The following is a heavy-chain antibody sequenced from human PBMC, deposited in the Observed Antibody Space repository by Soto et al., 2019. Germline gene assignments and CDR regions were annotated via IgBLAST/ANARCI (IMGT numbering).Heavy chain of an antibody. V-gene: IGHV2-5*01. CDR1: GFSLSTSGVG. J-gene: IGHJ4*02. Sequence: QITLKESGPTLVKPTQTLTLTCTFSGFSLSTSGVGVGWIRQPPGKALEWLALIYWNDDKRYSPSLKSRLTITKDTSKIQVVLTMTNMDPVDTATYYCAHSPRVRGVIIPFDYWGQGTLVTVSS. CDR3: AHSPRVRGVIIPFDY. CDR2: IYWNDDK. D-gene: IGHD3-10*01.